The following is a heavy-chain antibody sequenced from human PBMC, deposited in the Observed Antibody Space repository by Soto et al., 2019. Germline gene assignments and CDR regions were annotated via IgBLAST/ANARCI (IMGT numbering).Heavy chain of an antibody. CDR2: ISDSGSLT. V-gene: IGHV3-11*01. Sequence: QVQLVESGGGLDKPEGSLKLSCAASGFTFSAYYMSWIRQAPGKGLEWVSCISDSGSLTHYGDSVKGRFTISRDNAKASLYLQMDSLRAEDTAIYYCARALVLGVGALSQWGQGTLVTVSS. CDR1: GFTFSAYY. CDR3: ARALVLGVGALSQ. D-gene: IGHD1-26*01. J-gene: IGHJ4*02.